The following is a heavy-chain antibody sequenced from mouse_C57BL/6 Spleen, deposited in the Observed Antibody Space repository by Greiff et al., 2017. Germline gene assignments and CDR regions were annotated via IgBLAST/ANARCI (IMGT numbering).Heavy chain of an antibody. CDR2: INPNNGGT. D-gene: IGHD1-1*01. CDR1: GYTFTDYY. CDR3: ARHLYGSSYWYFDV. Sequence: EVQLQQSGPELVKPGASVKISCKASGYTFTDYYMNWVKQSHGKSLEWIGDINPNNGGTSYNQKFKGKATLPVDKYSSTAYMELRSLTSEDSAVYYCARHLYGSSYWYFDVWGTGTTVIVSS. J-gene: IGHJ1*03. V-gene: IGHV1-26*01.